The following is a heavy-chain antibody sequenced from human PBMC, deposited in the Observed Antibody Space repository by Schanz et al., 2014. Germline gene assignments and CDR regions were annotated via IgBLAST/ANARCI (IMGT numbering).Heavy chain of an antibody. CDR2: ISAYNGNT. V-gene: IGHV1-18*04. D-gene: IGHD6-13*01. J-gene: IGHJ6*02. CDR3: ARDNLVSSSWYNYYGMDV. Sequence: QVQLVQSGGEVKKPGASVKVSCKASGYTFRHYGISWVRQAPGQGLEWMGWISAYNGNTNYAQKLQGRVTMTTDTSTSTAYMELRSLRSDDTAVYYCARDNLVSSSWYNYYGMDVWDQGTTVTVSS. CDR1: GYTFRHYG.